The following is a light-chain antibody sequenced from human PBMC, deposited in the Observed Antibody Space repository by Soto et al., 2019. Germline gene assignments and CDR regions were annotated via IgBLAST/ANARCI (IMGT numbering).Light chain of an antibody. V-gene: IGKV1-39*01. CDR2: AAS. CDR1: QSISSY. J-gene: IGKJ2*01. Sequence: DIQMTQSPSSLSASVGDRVTITCRASQSISSYLNWYQQKPGKAPKLLIYAASSVQSGVPSRFSGSGSGTDFTLTISSLQPEDFANYYCQQSYSTPMYTFGQGTKLEIK. CDR3: QQSYSTPMYT.